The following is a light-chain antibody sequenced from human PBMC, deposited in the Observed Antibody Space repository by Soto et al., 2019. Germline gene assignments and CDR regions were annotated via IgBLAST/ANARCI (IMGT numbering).Light chain of an antibody. Sequence: EIMMTQSPGTLSASPGERATLSCRASQSVSSNLAWYQQKPGQAPRLLIYAVSTRATGIPARVSGSGSGTEVTLTISSLQSEDFAVYYCQEYNKWPLTLGQGTKVEIK. CDR1: QSVSSN. CDR3: QEYNKWPLT. J-gene: IGKJ1*01. V-gene: IGKV3-15*01. CDR2: AVS.